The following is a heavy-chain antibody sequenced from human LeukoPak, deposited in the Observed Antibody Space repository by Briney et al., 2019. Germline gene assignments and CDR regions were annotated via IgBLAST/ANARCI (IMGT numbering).Heavy chain of an antibody. CDR1: GGSFSGSY. CDR3: AREGAHYFGSGSYVYWLDP. V-gene: IGHV4-59*01. CDR2: IFYSGST. J-gene: IGHJ5*02. D-gene: IGHD3-10*01. Sequence: PSETLSLTCSVSGGSFSGSYWSWIRQPPGKGPEGRGDIFYSGSTNYSPSLKSRLTMSVDASKNQFSLKLSSVTAAETAVYYCAREGAHYFGSGSYVYWLDPWGQGSLVTVSS.